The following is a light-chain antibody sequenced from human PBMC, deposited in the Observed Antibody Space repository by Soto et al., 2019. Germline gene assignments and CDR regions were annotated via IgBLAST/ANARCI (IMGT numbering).Light chain of an antibody. CDR1: QTVSKY. CDR2: DAT. J-gene: IGKJ5*01. Sequence: EVVMTQSPATLSVSPGESATLSCRASQTVSKYLAWYQQKPGQAPRLLIYDATTRATGIPARFSGSGSGTEFTLTISSLQSEDFGIYYCQQYNNWPPITFGQGTRLEIK. V-gene: IGKV3-15*01. CDR3: QQYNNWPPIT.